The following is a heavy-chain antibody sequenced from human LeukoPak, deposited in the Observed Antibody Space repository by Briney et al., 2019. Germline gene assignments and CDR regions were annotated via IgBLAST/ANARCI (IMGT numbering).Heavy chain of an antibody. CDR2: ISSSSSYI. D-gene: IGHD4/OR15-4a*01. CDR1: GFTFSSYS. Sequence: GGSLRLSCAASGFTFSSYSMNWVRQAPGKGLEWVSSISSSSSYIYYADSVKGRFTIYRDNAKNSLYLQMNYLRAEDTAVYFCARDGARAGRYYHMDVWGKGTTVTVSS. CDR3: ARDGARAGRYYHMDV. J-gene: IGHJ6*03. V-gene: IGHV3-21*06.